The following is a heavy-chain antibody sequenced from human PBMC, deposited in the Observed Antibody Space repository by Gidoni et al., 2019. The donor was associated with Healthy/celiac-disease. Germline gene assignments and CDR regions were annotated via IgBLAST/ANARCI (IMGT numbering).Heavy chain of an antibody. CDR1: GGTFSSYA. V-gene: IGHV1-69*04. D-gene: IGHD2-21*01. CDR3: ARDRVVPGGGD. CDR2: IIPILGIA. Sequence: QVQLVQSGAEVKKPGSSVKVSCKASGGTFSSYAISWVRQAPGQGLEWMGRIIPILGIANYEKKLQGRVTITADKSTRTAYMELRSLRSEDTAVYYCARDRVVPGGGDWGQGTLVTVSS. J-gene: IGHJ4*02.